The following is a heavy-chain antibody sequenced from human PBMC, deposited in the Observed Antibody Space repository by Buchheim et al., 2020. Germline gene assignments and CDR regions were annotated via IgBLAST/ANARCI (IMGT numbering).Heavy chain of an antibody. J-gene: IGHJ4*02. V-gene: IGHV4-39*01. D-gene: IGHD6-13*01. CDR1: GDSISSNSSY. Sequence: QLQLQESGPGLVKPSGTLSLTCTVSGDSISSNSSYWVWVRQPPGKGLEWIGSIYYSGSTYYNPSRKTRVTISVDTSKNQFSVKLYSVTAADTAVYYCATHGRYSTSWWIDYWRQGTL. CDR3: ATHGRYSTSWWIDY. CDR2: IYYSGST.